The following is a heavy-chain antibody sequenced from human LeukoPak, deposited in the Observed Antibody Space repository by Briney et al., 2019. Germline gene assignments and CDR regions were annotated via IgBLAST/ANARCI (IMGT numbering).Heavy chain of an antibody. CDR2: IYPGDSDT. CDR1: GYSFTKFW. V-gene: IGHV5-51*01. CDR3: ARGDCGSTSCYTLFEY. J-gene: IGHJ4*02. D-gene: IGHD2-2*02. Sequence: GESLKISCKGSGYSFTKFWIGWVRQMPGKGLEWMGIIYPGDSDTRYSPSFQGQVTLLVDTSISTAYLQWSSLKASDTAMYYCARGDCGSTSCYTLFEYWGQGTLVTVSS.